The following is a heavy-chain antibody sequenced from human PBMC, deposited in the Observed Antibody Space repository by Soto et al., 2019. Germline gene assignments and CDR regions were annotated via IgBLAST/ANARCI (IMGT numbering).Heavy chain of an antibody. D-gene: IGHD6-6*01. Sequence: QVQLPQWGAGLLKPSETLSLTCAVYGGSFSGYYWSWIRQPPGKGLEWIGEINHSGSTNYNPSLKRRVTISVDTSKNQFSLKLSSVTAADTAVYYCARGRARGSSSPSDYWGQGTLVTVSS. CDR1: GGSFSGYY. V-gene: IGHV4-34*01. CDR3: ARGRARGSSSPSDY. CDR2: INHSGST. J-gene: IGHJ4*02.